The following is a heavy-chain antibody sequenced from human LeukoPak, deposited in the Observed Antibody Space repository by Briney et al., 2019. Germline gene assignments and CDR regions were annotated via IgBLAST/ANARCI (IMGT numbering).Heavy chain of an antibody. CDR1: GFTVSSNY. V-gene: IGHV3-53*01. Sequence: GGSLRLSCAASGFTVSSNYMSWVRQAPGKGLEWVSVIYSGGSTYYADSVKGRFTISRDNSKNSLYLYMSSLTPEDTAVYYCARTVEGHFDFRGQGTLVTVSS. CDR2: IYSGGST. D-gene: IGHD5-24*01. J-gene: IGHJ4*02. CDR3: ARTVEGHFDF.